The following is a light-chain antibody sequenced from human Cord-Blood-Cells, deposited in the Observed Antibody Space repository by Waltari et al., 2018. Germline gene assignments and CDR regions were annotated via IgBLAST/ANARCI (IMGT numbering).Light chain of an antibody. Sequence: SYELTQPPSVSVSPGQMARSTCSGDALPKQYAYWYQQKPGQAPVLVIYKDSERPSGIPERFSGSSSGTTVTLTISGVQAEDEADYYCQSADSSGTYVVFGGGTKLTVL. CDR1: ALPKQY. J-gene: IGLJ2*01. CDR3: QSADSSGTYVV. CDR2: KDS. V-gene: IGLV3-25*02.